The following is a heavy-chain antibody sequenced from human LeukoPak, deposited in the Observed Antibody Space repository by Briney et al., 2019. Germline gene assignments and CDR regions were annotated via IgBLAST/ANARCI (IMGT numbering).Heavy chain of an antibody. J-gene: IGHJ3*01. Sequence: QPGGSLRLSCAASGFTFSTSWMHWVRQAPGKGLVWVSRINSDGSTTTYADSVKGRFAISRDNAKNTVYLQMNSLRAEDTAVYYCAKARIVVVPPADALDVWGQGTLVTVSS. CDR1: GFTFSTSW. CDR3: AKARIVVVPPADALDV. D-gene: IGHD3-22*01. V-gene: IGHV3-74*01. CDR2: INSDGSTT.